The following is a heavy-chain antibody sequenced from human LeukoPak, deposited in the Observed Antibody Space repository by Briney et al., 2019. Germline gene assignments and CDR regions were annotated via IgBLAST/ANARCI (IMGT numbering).Heavy chain of an antibody. CDR3: ARQMGQQVVGHY. J-gene: IGHJ4*02. D-gene: IGHD6-13*01. Sequence: GESLKISCKGSGYRLNWFWITWMRQMPGKGLEWMGIIYPGDSDTRYSPSFQGQVTISADKSISTAYLQWSSLKASDTAMYYCARQMGQQVVGHYWGQGTLVTVSS. V-gene: IGHV5-51*01. CDR1: GYRLNWFW. CDR2: IYPGDSDT.